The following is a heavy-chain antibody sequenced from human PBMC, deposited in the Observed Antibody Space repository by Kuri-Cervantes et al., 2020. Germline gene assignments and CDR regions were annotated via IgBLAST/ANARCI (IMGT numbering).Heavy chain of an antibody. CDR1: GGSISSYY. V-gene: IGHV4-59*01. D-gene: IGHD1-26*01. CDR2: VYYSGST. J-gene: IGHJ4*02. Sequence: WGSLRLSCTVSGGSISSYYGSWIRQPPGPGLEWMGYVYYSGSTNYYPSLKRRVTRSVDTSKNQFYLKLSSVTAADTAVYYCARGTHRATALYYWGQGTLVTVSS. CDR3: ARGTHRATALYY.